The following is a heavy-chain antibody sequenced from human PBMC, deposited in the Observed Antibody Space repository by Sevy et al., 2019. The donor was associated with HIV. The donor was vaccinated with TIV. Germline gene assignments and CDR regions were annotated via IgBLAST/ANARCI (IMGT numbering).Heavy chain of an antibody. Sequence: GGSLRLSCAASGFTFSSYWMSWVRQAPGKGLEWVANIKQDGSEKYYVDSVKGRFTISRDNAKNALYLQMNSLRADDTAVYYCARDARAARPDYYPKDVWGKGTTVTVSS. J-gene: IGHJ6*03. D-gene: IGHD6-6*01. CDR1: GFTFSSYW. CDR3: ARDARAARPDYYPKDV. CDR2: IKQDGSEK. V-gene: IGHV3-7*01.